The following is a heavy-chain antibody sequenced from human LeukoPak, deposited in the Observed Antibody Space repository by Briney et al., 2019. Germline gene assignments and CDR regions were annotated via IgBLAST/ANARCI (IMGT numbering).Heavy chain of an antibody. CDR2: ISRSGATI. J-gene: IGHJ4*02. CDR3: SRDRGGGDIYFDY. Sequence: PGGSLRLSCAASGFTFSDYDMNWVRQAPGKGPEWISYISRSGATIYYADSVKGRFTISRDNAKNSLYLQMSSLGAEDTAIYCCSRDRGGGDIYFDYWGQGTLVTVSS. V-gene: IGHV3-11*04. D-gene: IGHD2-21*02. CDR1: GFTFSDYD.